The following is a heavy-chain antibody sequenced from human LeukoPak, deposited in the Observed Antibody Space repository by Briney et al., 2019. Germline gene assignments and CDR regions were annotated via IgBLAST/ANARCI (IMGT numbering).Heavy chain of an antibody. J-gene: IGHJ4*02. Sequence: GSLRLSCAASGFTFSSYWMSWVRQAPGKGLGWVANIKQDGSEKYYVDSVKGRFTISRDNAKNSLYLQMNSLRAEDTAVYYCARAHYYGSGSFGFDYWGQGTLVTVSS. CDR2: IKQDGSEK. CDR3: ARAHYYGSGSFGFDY. D-gene: IGHD3-10*01. V-gene: IGHV3-7*01. CDR1: GFTFSSYW.